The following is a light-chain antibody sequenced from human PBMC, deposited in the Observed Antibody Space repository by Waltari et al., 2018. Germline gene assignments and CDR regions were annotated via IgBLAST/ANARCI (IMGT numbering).Light chain of an antibody. CDR1: ALPKQY. Sequence: SSELTQPPSVSASPGETARITCSGEALPKQYAKWYRKKPGHAPVVLIYKDTERPSGRPWWFSDCTAGTTVTLISSGVQPEDEAQYYCQSADQNGLLWMIGGGSKLTVL. V-gene: IGLV3-25*03. J-gene: IGLJ3*02. CDR3: QSADQNGLLWM. CDR2: KDT.